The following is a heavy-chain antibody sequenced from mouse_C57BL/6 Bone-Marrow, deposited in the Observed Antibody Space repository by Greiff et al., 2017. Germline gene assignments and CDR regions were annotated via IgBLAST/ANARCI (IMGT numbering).Heavy chain of an antibody. CDR3: ARGGYYGYYAMDY. D-gene: IGHD1-1*01. CDR1: GYTFTNYW. CDR2: IYPGGGYT. J-gene: IGHJ4*01. Sequence: QVQLQQSGAELVRPGTSVKMSCKASGYTFTNYWIGWAKQRPGHGLEWIGDIYPGGGYTNYNEKFKGKATLTADKSSSTAYMQFSSLTSEDSAIYYCARGGYYGYYAMDYWGQGTSVTVSS. V-gene: IGHV1-63*01.